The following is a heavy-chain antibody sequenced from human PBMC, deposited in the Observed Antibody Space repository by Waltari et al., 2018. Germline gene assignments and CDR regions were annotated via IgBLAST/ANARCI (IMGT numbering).Heavy chain of an antibody. CDR1: GFTFSSFS. CDR3: ARIDGSGWYGS. D-gene: IGHD6-19*01. Sequence: EVQMVESGGGLVQPGGSLRLSCAASGFTFSSFSMHWVRQAPGKGLEYVSAFSRDGVTTYYANSVKGRFTISRDKSKNTLYLQMGSLRAEDMAVYYCARIDGSGWYGSWGQGTLVTVSS. V-gene: IGHV3-64*01. CDR2: FSRDGVTT. J-gene: IGHJ4*02.